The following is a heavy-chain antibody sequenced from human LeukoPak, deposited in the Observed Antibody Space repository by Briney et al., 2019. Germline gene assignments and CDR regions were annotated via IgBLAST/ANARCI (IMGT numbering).Heavy chain of an antibody. D-gene: IGHD3-3*01. CDR3: AKDEVLRFLEWLSPGAFDI. CDR2: IRFEGSNK. Sequence: PGGSLRLSCVASGFTFISYGMHWVRQAPGKGLECVAFIRFEGSNKYYADSVKGRFTISRDNSKNTLYLQMNSLRAEDTAVYYCAKDEVLRFLEWLSPGAFDIWGQGTMVTVSS. J-gene: IGHJ3*02. V-gene: IGHV3-30*02. CDR1: GFTFISYG.